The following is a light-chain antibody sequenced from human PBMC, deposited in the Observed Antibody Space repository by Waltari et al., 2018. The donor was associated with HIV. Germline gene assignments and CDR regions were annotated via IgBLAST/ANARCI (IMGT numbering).Light chain of an antibody. CDR2: GAS. V-gene: IGKV4-1*01. CDR3: QQYFNTPYT. CDR1: QTLFYSANNRNY. Sequence: DIVMTQSPDTLTLSLGERATISCKSNQTLFYSANNRNYLAWYQQKPRQPPRLIRYGASRREPGVPDRFNGSGSVTDFSLTITSLQAEDVGVYYCQQYFNTPYTFGRGTKLEI. J-gene: IGKJ2*01.